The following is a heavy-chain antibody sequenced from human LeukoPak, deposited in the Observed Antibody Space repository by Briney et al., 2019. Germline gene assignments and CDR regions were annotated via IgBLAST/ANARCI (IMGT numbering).Heavy chain of an antibody. J-gene: IGHJ4*02. CDR1: GGSFSGYY. Sequence: KPSETLSLTCAVYGGSFSGYYWSWIRQPPGKGLEWIGEISHSGSTNYNPSLKSRVTISVDTSKNQFSLKLSSVTAADTAVYYCAREMVRGVIRGVFDYWGQGTLVTVSS. V-gene: IGHV4-34*01. CDR2: ISHSGST. CDR3: AREMVRGVIRGVFDY. D-gene: IGHD3-10*01.